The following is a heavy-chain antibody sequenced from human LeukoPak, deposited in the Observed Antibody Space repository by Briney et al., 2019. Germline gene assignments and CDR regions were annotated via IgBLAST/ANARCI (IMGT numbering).Heavy chain of an antibody. CDR3: ARGRPTNLGGIY. CDR1: GFTLSSYS. CDR2: ISSSTSYI. V-gene: IGHV3-21*04. D-gene: IGHD7-27*01. J-gene: IGHJ4*02. Sequence: GGSLRLSCAASGFTLSSYSMNWVRQAPGKGLEWVSSISSSTSYIYYADAVKGRFTISRDNAKNSLYLQMNSLRAEDTAVYYCARGRPTNLGGIYWGQGTLVTVSS.